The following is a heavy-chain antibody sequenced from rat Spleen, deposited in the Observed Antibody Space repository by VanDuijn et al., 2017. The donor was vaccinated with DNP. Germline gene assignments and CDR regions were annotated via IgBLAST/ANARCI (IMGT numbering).Heavy chain of an antibody. CDR1: GFTFSNHD. V-gene: IGHV5-25*01. D-gene: IGHD1-11*01. CDR2: ISPSGDST. J-gene: IGHJ4*01. Sequence: EVQLVESGGGLVQPGRSLNLSCAASGFTFSNHDMAWVRQAPTKGLEWVASISPSGDSTYYRDSVKGRFTVSRDNAKGGLYLQMDSLRSEDTATYYCARRGLRRVLDAWGQGTSVTVSS. CDR3: ARRGLRRVLDA.